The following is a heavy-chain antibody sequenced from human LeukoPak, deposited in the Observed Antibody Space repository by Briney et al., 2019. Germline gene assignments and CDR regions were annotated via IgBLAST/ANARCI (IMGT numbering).Heavy chain of an antibody. D-gene: IGHD6-6*01. CDR1: GFTFSSYS. CDR3: ARSLYSSSSFASN. CDR2: ISSSSSYI. J-gene: IGHJ4*02. V-gene: IGHV3-21*01. Sequence: GGSLRLSCAASGFTFSSYSMNWVRQAPGKGLEWVSSISSSSSYIYYADSVKGRFTISRDNAKNSLYLQMNSLRAEGTAVYYCARSLYSSSSFASNWGQGTLVTVSS.